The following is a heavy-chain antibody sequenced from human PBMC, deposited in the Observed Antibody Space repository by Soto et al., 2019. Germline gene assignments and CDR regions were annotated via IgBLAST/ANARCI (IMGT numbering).Heavy chain of an antibody. CDR2: IKSKTDGGTT. V-gene: IGHV3-15*01. CDR3: TTDHWIITGTMGWFDP. Sequence: GGSLRLSCAASGFTFSNAWMSWVRQAPGKGLEWVGRIKSKTDGGTTDYAAPVKGRFTISRDDSKNTLYLQMNSLKTEDTAVYYCTTDHWIITGTMGWFDPWGQGTLVTVSS. D-gene: IGHD1-7*01. CDR1: GFTFSNAW. J-gene: IGHJ5*02.